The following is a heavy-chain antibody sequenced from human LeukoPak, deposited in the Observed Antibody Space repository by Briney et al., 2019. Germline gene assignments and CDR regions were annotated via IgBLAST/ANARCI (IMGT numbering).Heavy chain of an antibody. J-gene: IGHJ6*02. CDR1: GDSVSSNSAA. CDR3: ARGPFGIDV. Sequence: SQTLSLTCVISGDSVSSNSAAWFWIRQSPSRGLEWLGRTYYRSKWYHDCAESVKSRLSINPDTSKNQFSLQLNSVTPEDTAVYYCARGPFGIDVWGQGTTVTVSS. CDR2: TYYRSKWYH. V-gene: IGHV6-1*01.